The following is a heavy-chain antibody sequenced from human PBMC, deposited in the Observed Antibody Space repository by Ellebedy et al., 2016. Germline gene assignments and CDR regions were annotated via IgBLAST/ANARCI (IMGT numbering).Heavy chain of an antibody. CDR3: ARAIVVVPAAYHYYFDY. Sequence: GGSLRLSXAASGFTVSSNYMSWVRQAPGKGLEWVSVIYSGGSTYYADSVKGRFTISRDNAKNSLYLQMNSLRAEDTAVYYCARAIVVVPAAYHYYFDYWGQGTLVTVSS. D-gene: IGHD2-2*01. V-gene: IGHV3-66*01. CDR1: GFTVSSNY. CDR2: IYSGGST. J-gene: IGHJ4*02.